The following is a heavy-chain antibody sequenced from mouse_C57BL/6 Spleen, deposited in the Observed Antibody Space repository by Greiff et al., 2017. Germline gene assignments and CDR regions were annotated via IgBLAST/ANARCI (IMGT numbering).Heavy chain of an antibody. CDR2: ISYSGST. V-gene: IGHV3-8*01. Sequence: EVKLQESGPGLAKPSQTLSLTCSVTGYSITSDYWNWIRKFPGNKLEYMGYISYSGSTYYNPSLKSRISITRDTSKNQYYLQLNSVTTEDTATYYCARYIDYYGSTSYFDVWGTGTTVTVSS. J-gene: IGHJ1*03. CDR1: GYSITSDY. D-gene: IGHD1-1*01. CDR3: ARYIDYYGSTSYFDV.